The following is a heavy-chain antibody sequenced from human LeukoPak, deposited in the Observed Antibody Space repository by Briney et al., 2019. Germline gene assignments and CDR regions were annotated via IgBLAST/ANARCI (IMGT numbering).Heavy chain of an antibody. CDR1: GFTFSSDW. D-gene: IGHD4-17*01. CDR2: IKEDGSES. CDR3: AKATTVMYNWFDP. J-gene: IGHJ5*02. V-gene: IGHV3-7*03. Sequence: GGSLRLSCVVSGFTFSSDWMTWVRQAPGKGLEWVANIKEDGSESYYVDSVKGRFTISRDNAKNSLYLQMNSLRAEDTAVYYCAKATTVMYNWFDPWGQGTLVTVSS.